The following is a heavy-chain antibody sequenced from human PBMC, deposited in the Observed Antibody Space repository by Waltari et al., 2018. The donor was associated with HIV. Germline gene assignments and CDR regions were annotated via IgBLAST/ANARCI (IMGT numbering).Heavy chain of an antibody. V-gene: IGHV1-69*04. Sequence: VQLVQSGAEVKKPGSSVRVSCTASGDTLSNYAVSWVRQAPGQGLEGRGTIRPAMDISRATEKFQGRVTVNADKTTNSAQMEVCSLRTGETAIYFGTPGRIDGIRSGRQNRGWFDPWGPGTLVTGSS. CDR2: IRPAMDIS. CDR3: TPGRIDGIRSGRQNRGWFDP. CDR1: GDTLSNYA. D-gene: IGHD3-3*01. J-gene: IGHJ5*02.